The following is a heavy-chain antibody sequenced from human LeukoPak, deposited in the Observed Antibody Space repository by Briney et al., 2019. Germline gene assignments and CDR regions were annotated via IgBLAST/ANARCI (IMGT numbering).Heavy chain of an antibody. J-gene: IGHJ4*02. CDR2: IIPIFGTA. V-gene: IGHV1-69*05. D-gene: IGHD3-10*01. CDR1: GGTFSSYA. CDR3: ARDLPGARYFDY. Sequence: SVKVSCKASGGTFSSYAISWVRQAPGQGLEWMGGIIPIFGTANYAQKFQGRVTITTDESASTAYMELSSLRSEDTAVYYCARDLPGARYFDYWGQGTLVTVSS.